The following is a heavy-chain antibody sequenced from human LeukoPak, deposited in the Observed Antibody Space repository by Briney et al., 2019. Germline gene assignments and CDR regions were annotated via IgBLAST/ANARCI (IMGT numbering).Heavy chain of an antibody. Sequence: ASVKVSCKASGYTFTSNYIHWVRQAPGQGLEWMGIIDPSGGSTTYAQKFQVRVTMTRDTSTSTVYMEVSSLRSEDTAVYYCARGGMITFGGVIDYYFDYWGQGTLVTVSS. D-gene: IGHD3-16*02. CDR3: ARGGMITFGGVIDYYFDY. V-gene: IGHV1-46*01. CDR1: GYTFTSNY. CDR2: IDPSGGST. J-gene: IGHJ4*02.